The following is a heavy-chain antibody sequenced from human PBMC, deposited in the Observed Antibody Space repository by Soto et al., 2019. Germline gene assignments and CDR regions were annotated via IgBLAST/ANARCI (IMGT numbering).Heavy chain of an antibody. CDR1: GFTFSNDA. Sequence: EVQLLESGGGLVQPGGSLRLSCAASGFTFSNDAMSWVRQAPGKGLEWVSVISGSGGSTYYADSVKGRFTISRDNSNNTLYLQMNSLRAEDTAVYYCAKDPDGDYLLGYFDYWGQGTLVTVSS. D-gene: IGHD4-17*01. CDR2: ISGSGGST. V-gene: IGHV3-23*01. J-gene: IGHJ4*02. CDR3: AKDPDGDYLLGYFDY.